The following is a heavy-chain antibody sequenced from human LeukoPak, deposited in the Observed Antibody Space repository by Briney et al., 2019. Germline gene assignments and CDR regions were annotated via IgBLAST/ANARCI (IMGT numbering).Heavy chain of an antibody. J-gene: IGHJ6*03. CDR3: AASGADQYYYYIDV. V-gene: IGHV4-59*04. CDR2: FYYSGGT. CDR1: GASISDYY. D-gene: IGHD1-26*01. Sequence: SETLSLTCSVSGASISDYYWSWIRQSAGKGLEWIGSFYYSGGTFYNPSLKSRVTIAADTSKNQFSLKLASVTAADTAVYYCAASGADQYYYYIDVWGKGTTVTVSS.